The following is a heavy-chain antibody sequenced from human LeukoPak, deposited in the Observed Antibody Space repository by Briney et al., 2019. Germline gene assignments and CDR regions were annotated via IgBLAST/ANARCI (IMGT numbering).Heavy chain of an antibody. CDR3: ARDGASLNWFDP. J-gene: IGHJ5*02. CDR1: GFTFSSHT. CDR2: ISYDGSNE. D-gene: IGHD1-26*01. Sequence: GGSLRLSCAASGFTFSSHTMHWVRQAPGKGLEWVAVISYDGSNEYYADSVKGRFTISRDNSKNTLYLQMNSLRAEDTAVYYCARDGASLNWFDPWGQGTLVTVSS. V-gene: IGHV3-30-3*01.